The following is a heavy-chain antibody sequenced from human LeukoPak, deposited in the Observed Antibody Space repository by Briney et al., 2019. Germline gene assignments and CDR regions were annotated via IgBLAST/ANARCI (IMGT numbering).Heavy chain of an antibody. CDR1: GYTFTSYA. D-gene: IGHD6-19*01. CDR3: ARAYSSGWYAFDY. J-gene: IGHJ4*02. V-gene: IGHV7-4-1*02. CDR2: INTNTGNP. Sequence: GASVKVSCKASGYTFTSYAMNWGRQAPGQGLEWRGWINTNTGNPTYAQGFTGRFVVSLDTSVSTAYLQISSLKAEDTAVYYCARAYSSGWYAFDYWGQGTLVTVSS.